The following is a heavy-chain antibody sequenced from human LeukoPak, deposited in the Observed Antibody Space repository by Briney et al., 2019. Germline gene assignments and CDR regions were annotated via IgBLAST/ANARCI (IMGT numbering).Heavy chain of an antibody. CDR3: ARAFYYDSSRFYQYFDF. CDR2: IYYNGGT. D-gene: IGHD3-22*01. Sequence: SETLSLTCTVSGGSINSHYWSWIRQPPGKGPEWIGYIYYNGGTHYNPSLKSRDTISVDSSKNQFSLKLTSVTAADAAVYYCARAFYYDSSRFYQYFDFWGRGNLVTVSS. J-gene: IGHJ4*02. CDR1: GGSINSHY. V-gene: IGHV4-59*11.